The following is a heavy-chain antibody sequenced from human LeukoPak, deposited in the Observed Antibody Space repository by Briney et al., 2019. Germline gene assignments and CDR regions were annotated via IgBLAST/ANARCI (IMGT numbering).Heavy chain of an antibody. J-gene: IGHJ5*02. Sequence: SETLSLTCTVSGGSISTYYWSWIRQPPGKGVEWIGYISDSGSTNYNPSLKSRVTISVDTSKKQFSLKLSSVTAADTAVYYCARSIAVSNWFDPWGQGTLVTVSS. CDR3: ARSIAVSNWFDP. CDR1: GGSISTYY. V-gene: IGHV4-59*08. CDR2: ISDSGST. D-gene: IGHD6-19*01.